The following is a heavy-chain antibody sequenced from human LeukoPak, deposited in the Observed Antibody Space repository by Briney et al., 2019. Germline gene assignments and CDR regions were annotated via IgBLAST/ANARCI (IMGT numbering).Heavy chain of an antibody. CDR1: GGSFSGYY. Sequence: SETLSLTCAVYGGSFSGYYWSWIRQPPGKGLKWIGEINHRGSTNYNPSLKSRVTISVDTSKNQFSLKLSSVTAADTAVYYCARVARVMVRGVISYYYYYYMDVWGKGTTVTVSS. J-gene: IGHJ6*03. CDR3: ARVARVMVRGVISYYYYYYMDV. CDR2: INHRGST. V-gene: IGHV4-34*01. D-gene: IGHD3-10*01.